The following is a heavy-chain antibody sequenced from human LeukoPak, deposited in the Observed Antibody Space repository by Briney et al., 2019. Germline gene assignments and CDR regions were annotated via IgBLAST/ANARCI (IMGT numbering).Heavy chain of an antibody. V-gene: IGHV1-8*03. J-gene: IGHJ4*02. D-gene: IGHD3-10*01. CDR3: ARGPRFGELLSFDY. CDR1: GYTFTSYD. Sequence: EASVKVSCKASGYTFTSYDINWVRQATGQGLEWMGWMNPNSGNTGYAQKFQGRVTITRNTSISTAYMELSSLRSEDMAVYYCARGPRFGELLSFDYWGQGTLVTVSS. CDR2: MNPNSGNT.